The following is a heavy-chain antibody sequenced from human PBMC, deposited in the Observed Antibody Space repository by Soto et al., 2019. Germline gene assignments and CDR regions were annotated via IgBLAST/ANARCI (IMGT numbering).Heavy chain of an antibody. V-gene: IGHV3-23*01. D-gene: IGHD3-16*01. CDR1: GFTFSSYA. J-gene: IGHJ4*02. CDR3: AKDRRGIPFGY. CDR2: ISGSGGST. Sequence: GGSLRLSCASSGFTFSSYAMSWVRQAPGKGLEWVSAISGSGGSTYYADSVKGRFTISRDNSKNTLYLQMNSLRAEDTAVYYCAKDRRGIPFGYWGQGTLVTVSS.